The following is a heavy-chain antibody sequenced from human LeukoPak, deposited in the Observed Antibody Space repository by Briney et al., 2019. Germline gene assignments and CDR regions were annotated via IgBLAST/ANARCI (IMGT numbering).Heavy chain of an antibody. J-gene: IGHJ3*02. D-gene: IGHD6-19*01. V-gene: IGHV1-69*05. Sequence: SVKVSCKASGGTFSSYAISWVRQAPGQGLEWMGRIIPIFGTANYAQKFQGRVTITTDESTSTAYLELSSLRSEDTAVYYCARDQGEWLVANAFDIWGQGTMVTVSS. CDR3: ARDQGEWLVANAFDI. CDR2: IIPIFGTA. CDR1: GGTFSSYA.